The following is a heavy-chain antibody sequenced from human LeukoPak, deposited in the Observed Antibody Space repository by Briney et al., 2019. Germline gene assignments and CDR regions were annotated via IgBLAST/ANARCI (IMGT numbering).Heavy chain of an antibody. V-gene: IGHV4-38-2*02. CDR1: GYSISSGYY. CDR3: ARRSPPTGADY. J-gene: IGHJ4*02. CDR2: IYHSGST. D-gene: IGHD3-10*01. Sequence: PSETLSLTCTVSGYSISSGYYWGWIRQPPGKGLEWIGSIYHSGSTYYNPSLKSRVTISVDTSKNQFSLKLSSVTAADTAVYYCARRSPPTGADYWGQGTLVTVSS.